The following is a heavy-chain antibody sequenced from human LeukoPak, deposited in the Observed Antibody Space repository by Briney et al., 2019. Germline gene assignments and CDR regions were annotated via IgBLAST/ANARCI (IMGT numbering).Heavy chain of an antibody. V-gene: IGHV1-69*06. D-gene: IGHD3-3*01. CDR1: GGTFSSYA. J-gene: IGHJ4*02. CDR3: ARERTERGAITIFGAVIGE. CDR2: IIPIFGTA. Sequence: SVKVSCKASGGTFSSYAISWVRQAPGQGLEWMGGIIPIFGTANYAQKFQGRVTITADKSTSTAYMELSSLRSEDTAVYYCARERTERGAITIFGAVIGEWGQGTLVTVSS.